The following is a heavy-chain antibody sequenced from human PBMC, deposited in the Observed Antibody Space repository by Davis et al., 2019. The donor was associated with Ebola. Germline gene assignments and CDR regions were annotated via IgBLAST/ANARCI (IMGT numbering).Heavy chain of an antibody. CDR3: ARVPSSGWYYFDY. CDR2: INSDGSFT. V-gene: IGHV3-74*01. J-gene: IGHJ4*02. CDR1: GITFRRNW. D-gene: IGHD6-19*01. Sequence: GESLKISCEASGITFRRNWMQWVRQAPGKGLVWVSRINSDGSFTSYADSVKGRFTISRDNAKNILHLQMNSLRVDDTAVYYCARVPSSGWYYFDYWGQGTLVTVSS.